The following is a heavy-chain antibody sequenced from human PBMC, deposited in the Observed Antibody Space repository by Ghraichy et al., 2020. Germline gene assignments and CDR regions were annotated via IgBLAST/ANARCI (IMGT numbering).Heavy chain of an antibody. Sequence: GGSLRLSCAASGFTFSSYAMSWVRQAPGKGLEWVSAFSGIGGRTYYADSVKGRFTISRDNSKNTLYLQMNSLRAEDTDVYYCAKEGEDYYYDSSRSMKLSHKYFQHWGQGTLVTVSS. J-gene: IGHJ1*01. D-gene: IGHD3-22*01. CDR1: GFTFSSYA. CDR3: AKEGEDYYYDSSRSMKLSHKYFQH. V-gene: IGHV3-23*01. CDR2: FSGIGGRT.